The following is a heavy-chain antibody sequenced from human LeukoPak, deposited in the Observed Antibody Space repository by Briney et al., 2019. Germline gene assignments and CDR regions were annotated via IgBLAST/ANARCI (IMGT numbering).Heavy chain of an antibody. CDR2: ISSSSSYI. CDR3: ARDDGSDAYYNYGMDV. Sequence: GGSLRLSCAASGFTFSSYSMNWVRQAPGKGLEWVSSISSSSSYIYYADSVKGRFTISRDNAKNSLYLQMNSLRAEDTAVYYCARDDGSDAYYNYGMDVWGQGTTITVSS. J-gene: IGHJ6*02. V-gene: IGHV3-21*01. D-gene: IGHD3-10*01. CDR1: GFTFSSYS.